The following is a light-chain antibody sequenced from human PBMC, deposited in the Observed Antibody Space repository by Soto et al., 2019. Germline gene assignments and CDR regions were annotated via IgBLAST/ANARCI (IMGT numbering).Light chain of an antibody. CDR3: HQYNAYSSLS. V-gene: IGKV1-5*01. Sequence: DIQMTQSPSTLSASVGDRVTITCRASQSISSWLAWYQQKLGRAPRLLIYDASSLESGVPSRFSGSGYGAEFTLPLCSLQPDDFATYYCHQYNAYSSLSFGGGTKVEIK. J-gene: IGKJ4*01. CDR2: DAS. CDR1: QSISSW.